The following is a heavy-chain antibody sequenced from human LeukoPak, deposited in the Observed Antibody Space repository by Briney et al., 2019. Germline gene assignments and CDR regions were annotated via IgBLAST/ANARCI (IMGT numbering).Heavy chain of an antibody. CDR3: ARSGRGTYYYFDL. CDR2: ISGSNGNT. V-gene: IGHV1-18*01. Sequence: ASVKVSCKASSYTFTRYGISWVRQAPGQGLEWMGWISGSNGNTNYAQKFQGRVSMTADTSTSTASMELRSLRSDDTAVYYCARSGRGTYYYFDLWGQGTLVTVSS. CDR1: SYTFTRYG. J-gene: IGHJ4*02. D-gene: IGHD1-26*01.